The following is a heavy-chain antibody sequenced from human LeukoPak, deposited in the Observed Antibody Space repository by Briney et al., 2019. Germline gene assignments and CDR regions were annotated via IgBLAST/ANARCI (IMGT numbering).Heavy chain of an antibody. D-gene: IGHD3-9*01. V-gene: IGHV3-9*01. CDR1: GFTFDDYA. CDR2: TSWNSGSI. J-gene: IGHJ4*02. CDR3: ARDLTGYYNY. Sequence: GGSLRLSCAASGFTFDDYAMHWVRQAPGKGLEWVSGTSWNSGSIGYADSVKGRFTISRDNAKNSLYLQMNSLRAEDTAVYYCARDLTGYYNYWGQGTLVTVSS.